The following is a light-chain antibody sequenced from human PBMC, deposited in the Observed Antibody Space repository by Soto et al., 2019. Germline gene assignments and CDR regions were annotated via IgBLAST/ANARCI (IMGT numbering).Light chain of an antibody. CDR2: HVT. CDR3: SSYTRTSTVV. CDR1: SSDVGGYNF. J-gene: IGLJ2*01. V-gene: IGLV2-14*03. Sequence: QSALTQPPSVSGSPGHSITISCTGSSSDVGGYNFVSWYQHHPGQAPKLMIYHVTNRPSGVSDRFSGSKSGNRASLTISGLQAEDEAHYYCSSYTRTSTVVFGGGTKLTVL.